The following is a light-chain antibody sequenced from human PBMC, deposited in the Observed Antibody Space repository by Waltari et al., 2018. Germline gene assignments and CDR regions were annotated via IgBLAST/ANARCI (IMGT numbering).Light chain of an antibody. J-gene: IGLJ2*01. CDR3: SSYMDTTALEL. V-gene: IGLV2-14*03. CDR2: DFT. CDR1: SSDIGSYNY. Sequence: QSALTQPASVSGSPGQSITISCTGTSSDIGSYNYVSCYQQHPGKAPKLIIFDFTNRHSRVANRVSCCKSCNTASLIISGLQGEDEADYYCSSYMDTTALELFGGGTSLTVL.